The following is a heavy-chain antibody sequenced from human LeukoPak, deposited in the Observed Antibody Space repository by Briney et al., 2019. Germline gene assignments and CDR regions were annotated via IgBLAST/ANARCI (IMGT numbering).Heavy chain of an antibody. V-gene: IGHV3-7*01. J-gene: IGHJ4*02. CDR2: IKQDGSEK. Sequence: GGSLRLSCAASGFTFSSYWMSWVRQAPGKGLEWVANIKQDGSEKYYVDSVKGRFTISRDNAKNSLYLQMNSLRAEDTAVYYCARETIIRYFDYGDYWGQGTLATVSS. CDR3: ARETIIRYFDYGDY. D-gene: IGHD3-9*01. CDR1: GFTFSSYW.